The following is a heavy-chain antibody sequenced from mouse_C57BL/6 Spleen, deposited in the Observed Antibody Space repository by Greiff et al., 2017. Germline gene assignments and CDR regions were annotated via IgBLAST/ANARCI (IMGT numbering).Heavy chain of an antibody. CDR3: TQITTVVDWYFDV. CDR2: IDPETGGT. D-gene: IGHD1-1*01. J-gene: IGHJ1*03. Sequence: QVQLQQSGAELVRPGASVTLSCKASGYTFTDYELHWVKQTPVHGLEWIGAIDPETGGTAYNQKFKGKAILTADKSSSTAYMELRSLTSEDSAVYYCTQITTVVDWYFDVWGTGTTVTVSS. CDR1: GYTFTDYE. V-gene: IGHV1-15*01.